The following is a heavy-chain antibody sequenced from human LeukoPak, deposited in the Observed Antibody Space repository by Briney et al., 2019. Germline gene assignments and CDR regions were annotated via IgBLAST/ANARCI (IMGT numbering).Heavy chain of an antibody. CDR1: GHTFTGYY. Sequence: ASVKVSCTASGHTFTGYYIHWVRQAPGQGLEWMGWINPNSGGTNYAQMFRGRVTLTRDTSINTAYMDLSRLRSDDTAVYHCARAIVATFATDYWGQGTLVTVSS. V-gene: IGHV1-2*02. J-gene: IGHJ4*02. D-gene: IGHD5-12*01. CDR3: ARAIVATFATDY. CDR2: INPNSGGT.